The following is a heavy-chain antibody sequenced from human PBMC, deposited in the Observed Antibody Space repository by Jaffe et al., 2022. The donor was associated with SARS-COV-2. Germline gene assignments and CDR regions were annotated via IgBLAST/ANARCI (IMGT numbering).Heavy chain of an antibody. J-gene: IGHJ6*02. CDR2: ISYDGSNK. CDR3: ARDRGIAARGDYYYGMDV. D-gene: IGHD6-6*01. Sequence: QVQLVESGGGVVQPGRSLRLSCAASGFTFSSYAMHWVRQAPGKGLEWVAVISYDGSNKYYADSVKGRFTISRDNSKNTLYLQMNSLRAEDTAVYYCARDRGIAARGDYYYGMDVWGQGTTVTVSS. V-gene: IGHV3-30-3*01. CDR1: GFTFSSYA.